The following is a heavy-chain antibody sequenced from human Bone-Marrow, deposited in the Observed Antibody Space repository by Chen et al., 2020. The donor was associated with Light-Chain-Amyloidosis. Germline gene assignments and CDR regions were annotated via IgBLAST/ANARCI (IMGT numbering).Heavy chain of an antibody. Sequence: QVQLQESGPGLVKSSETLSLACTVSGVSVRSHYWNWIRQPPGKSLEWIGYVFYTGAAKYQPSLHSRVTMSVDTSTNQFSLKVTSLTAADTAVYYCARWEESLKAFDIWGQGTMVTVSS. CDR3: ARWEESLKAFDI. CDR2: VFYTGAA. J-gene: IGHJ3*02. V-gene: IGHV4-59*02. D-gene: IGHD1-26*01. CDR1: GVSVRSHY.